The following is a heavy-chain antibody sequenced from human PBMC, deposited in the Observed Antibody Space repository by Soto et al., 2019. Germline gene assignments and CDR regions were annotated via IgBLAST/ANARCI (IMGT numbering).Heavy chain of an antibody. CDR2: IYYSGST. CDR3: ARSPDITFFGVVISNYFDD. Sequence: PSETLSLTCTASGGSISSYYWSWIRQPPGKGLEWIGYIYYSGSTNYNPSLKSRVTISVDTSKNQFSLKLSSVTAADTAVYYCARSPDITFFGVVISNYFDDWGQGNLVTVSS. J-gene: IGHJ4*02. D-gene: IGHD3-3*01. CDR1: GGSISSYY. V-gene: IGHV4-59*01.